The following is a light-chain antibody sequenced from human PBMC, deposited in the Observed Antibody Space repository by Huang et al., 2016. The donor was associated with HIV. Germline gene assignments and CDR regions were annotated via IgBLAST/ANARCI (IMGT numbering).Light chain of an antibody. CDR3: QQYANWPPRT. CDR1: QSIDNK. V-gene: IGKV3-15*01. J-gene: IGKJ1*01. CDR2: GAS. Sequence: IVMTQSPATLSVSPGERATLSCRASQSIDNKLAWYQQKPGQAPTLLIYGASTRATGIPARVSASGSGTDFTLTISSLQSEDFAIYYCQQYANWPPRTFGQGTKVEIK.